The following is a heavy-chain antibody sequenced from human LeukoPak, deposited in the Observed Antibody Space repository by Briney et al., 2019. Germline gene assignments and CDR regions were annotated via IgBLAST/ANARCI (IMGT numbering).Heavy chain of an antibody. Sequence: SETLSLTCTVSGGSFSTYYWSWIRQPPGKGLEWIGYIYYTGTTNYNPSLKSRVTISVDTSKNQFSLNLSSVTAADTAVYYCARAGANGIEAAGSLRYWGQGTLVSVSS. CDR1: GGSFSTYY. J-gene: IGHJ4*02. CDR2: IYYTGTT. CDR3: ARAGANGIEAAGSLRY. D-gene: IGHD6-13*01. V-gene: IGHV4-59*01.